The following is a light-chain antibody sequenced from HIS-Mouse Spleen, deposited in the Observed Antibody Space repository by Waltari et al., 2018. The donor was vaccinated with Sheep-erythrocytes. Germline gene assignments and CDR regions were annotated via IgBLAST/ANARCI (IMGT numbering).Light chain of an antibody. Sequence: QSALTQPASVSGSPGQSITISCTGTSSDVGSYNLVSWYQQHPGKATKLMIYEVSKRPSGVPDRFSGSKSGNTASLTVSGLQAEDEADYYCSSYAGSNNYVFGTGTKVTVL. CDR1: SSDVGSYNL. CDR2: EVS. CDR3: SSYAGSNNYV. V-gene: IGLV2-8*01. J-gene: IGLJ1*01.